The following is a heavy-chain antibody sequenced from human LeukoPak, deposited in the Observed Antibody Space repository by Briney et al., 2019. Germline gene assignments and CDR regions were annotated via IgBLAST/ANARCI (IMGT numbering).Heavy chain of an antibody. Sequence: ASVKVSCKASGYTFTGYYMHWVRQAPGQGLEWMGWINPNSGGTNYAQKFQGRVTMTRDTSISTAYMELSRLRSDDTAVYYCARTGWGYYGSGSYYYGMGVWGQGTTVTVSS. CDR1: GYTFTGYY. D-gene: IGHD3-10*01. CDR3: ARTGWGYYGSGSYYYGMGV. V-gene: IGHV1-2*02. CDR2: INPNSGGT. J-gene: IGHJ6*02.